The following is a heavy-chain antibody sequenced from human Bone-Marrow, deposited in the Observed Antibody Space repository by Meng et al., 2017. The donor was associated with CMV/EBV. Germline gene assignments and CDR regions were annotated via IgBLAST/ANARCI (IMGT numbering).Heavy chain of an antibody. CDR1: GYAFTSYY. V-gene: IGHV1-46*01. CDR3: ARVYSSVGDYYYYGMDV. J-gene: IGHJ6*02. Sequence: ASVKVSCKASGYAFTSYYMHWVRQAPGQGLEWMGIINPSGGSTSYAQKFQGRVTMTRDTSTSTVYMELSSLRSEDTAVYYCARVYSSVGDYYYYGMDVWGQGTPVTVSS. D-gene: IGHD1-26*01. CDR2: INPSGGST.